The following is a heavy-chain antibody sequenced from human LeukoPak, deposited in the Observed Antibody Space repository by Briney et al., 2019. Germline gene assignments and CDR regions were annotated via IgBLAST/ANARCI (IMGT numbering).Heavy chain of an antibody. J-gene: IGHJ4*02. CDR2: VSPSGDST. D-gene: IGHD2-15*01. V-gene: IGHV3-23*01. CDR1: GFIFSDYT. Sequence: PGGSLRLSCAASGFIFSDYTMRWVRQAPGKGLEWVSSVSPSGDSTYYADFVKGRFTISRDNSKNTLYLQLNSLRAEDTAVYYCARVAATSYFDYWGQGTLVTVSS. CDR3: ARVAATSYFDY.